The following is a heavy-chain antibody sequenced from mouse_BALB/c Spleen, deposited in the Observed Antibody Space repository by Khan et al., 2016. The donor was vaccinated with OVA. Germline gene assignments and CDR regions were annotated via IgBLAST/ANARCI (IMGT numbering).Heavy chain of an antibody. J-gene: IGHJ3*01. CDR2: ISTYYGDV. CDR3: TRGGGGSRFAY. CDR1: GYTFTDFT. V-gene: IGHV1S137*01. Sequence: QVQLQQSGAELVRPGVSVKISCKGSGYTFTDFTMHWVKQSHAKSLEWIGVISTYYGDVTYNQKFKGKATMTVDKSSSTAYMELARLTSEDSAIFYWTRGGGGSRFAYWGQGTLVTVSA.